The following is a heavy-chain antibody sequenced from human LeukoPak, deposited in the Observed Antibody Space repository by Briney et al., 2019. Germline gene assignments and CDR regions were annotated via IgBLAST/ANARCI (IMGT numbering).Heavy chain of an antibody. CDR1: GGSIITRSYF. J-gene: IGHJ4*02. V-gene: IGHV4-39*01. Sequence: SETLSLTCTVSGGSIITRSYFWGWIRQAPGKGLGWIGSIADSGSTYYTPSLKTRVTMSVDTSQKQFSLRLSSVTVADTAVYYCARTMVTIQPNVYFDYWGQGTLVTVSS. CDR2: IADSGST. CDR3: ARTMVTIQPNVYFDY. D-gene: IGHD2-21*02.